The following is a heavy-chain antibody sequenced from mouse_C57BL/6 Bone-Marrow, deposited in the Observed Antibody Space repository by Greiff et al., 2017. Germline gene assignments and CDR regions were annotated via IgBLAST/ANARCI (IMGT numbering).Heavy chain of an antibody. V-gene: IGHV8-8*01. D-gene: IGHD1-2*01. Sequence: QVTLQVSGPGILQPSQTLSLTCSFSGYSLSTFGMGVGWIRQPSGKGLEWLAHTWWDDDKYYNPALKSRPTISKDTSKNQVFLQIANVDTADTATYASAQISDYGQGDYWGQGTTLTVSS. CDR2: TWWDDDK. CDR3: AQISDYGQGDY. J-gene: IGHJ2*01. CDR1: GYSLSTFGMG.